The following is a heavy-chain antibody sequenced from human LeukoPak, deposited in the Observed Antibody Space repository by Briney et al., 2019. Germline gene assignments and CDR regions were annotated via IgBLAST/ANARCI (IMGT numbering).Heavy chain of an antibody. CDR1: GFALSDYW. CDR3: ARDLYSQY. J-gene: IGHJ4*02. Sequence: GGSLRLSCAASGFALSDYWMTWVRQAPGKGLEWVADINEDGGAKHYVDSVKGRFTISRDNAKNSLYLQMNSLRAEDTAVYYCARDLYSQYWGQGTLVTVSS. D-gene: IGHD2-21*01. V-gene: IGHV3-7*01. CDR2: INEDGGAK.